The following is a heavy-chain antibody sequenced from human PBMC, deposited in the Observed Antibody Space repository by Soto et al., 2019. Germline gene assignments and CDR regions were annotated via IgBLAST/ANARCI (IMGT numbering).Heavy chain of an antibody. CDR3: ATGRGVNFYYGMDV. D-gene: IGHD3-10*01. CDR1: GFTFSSYA. V-gene: IGHV3-23*01. J-gene: IGHJ6*02. CDR2: ISGSGGST. Sequence: PGGSLRLSCAASGFTFSSYAMSWVRQAPGKGLEWVSAISGSGGSTYYADSVKGRFTISRDNSKNTLYLQMNSLRAEDTAVYYCATGRGVNFYYGMDVWGQGTTVTVSS.